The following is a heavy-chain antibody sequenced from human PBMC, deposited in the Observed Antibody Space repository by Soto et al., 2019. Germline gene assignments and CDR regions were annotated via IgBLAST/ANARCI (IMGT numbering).Heavy chain of an antibody. CDR2: IYPGDSDT. CDR1: GYKFSTWHNFTSYW. D-gene: IGHD3-22*01. CDR3: ARHYYDSSGYYLDAFDI. V-gene: IGHV5-51*01. J-gene: IGHJ3*02. Sequence: GESLKISCMGSGYKFSTWHNFTSYWIALVRQMPGEGLEWMGIIYPGDSDTRYSPSFQGQVTISADKSINSVYLQWSSLKASDTATYYCARHYYDSSGYYLDAFDISGQGTMVIV.